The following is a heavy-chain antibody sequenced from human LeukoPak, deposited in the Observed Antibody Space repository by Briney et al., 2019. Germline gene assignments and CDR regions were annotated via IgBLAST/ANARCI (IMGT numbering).Heavy chain of an antibody. CDR2: INHSGST. Sequence: SSEALSLTCGVYGGSFSGYYWSWIRQPPGKGLEWIGEINHSGSTNYNPSLKSRVTISVDTSKDQFSLKLSSVTAADTAVYYCARQGYCSSTSCHTWWFDPWGQGTLVTVSS. J-gene: IGHJ5*02. CDR1: GGSFSGYY. V-gene: IGHV4-34*01. CDR3: ARQGYCSSTSCHTWWFDP. D-gene: IGHD2-2*01.